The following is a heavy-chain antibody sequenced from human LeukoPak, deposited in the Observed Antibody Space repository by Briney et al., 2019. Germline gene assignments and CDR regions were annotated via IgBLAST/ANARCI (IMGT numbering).Heavy chain of an antibody. V-gene: IGHV5-10-1*01. D-gene: IGHD3-10*01. CDR2: IDPSDSYT. CDR1: GYSFTSYW. CDR3: ARQYYGSGSYYNVGYYYYGMDV. Sequence: GESLRISCKGSGYSFTSYWISWVRQMPGKGLEWMGRIDPSDSYTNYSPSSQGHVTISADKSISTAYLQWSSLKASDTAMYYCARQYYGSGSYYNVGYYYYGMDVWGKGTTVTVSS. J-gene: IGHJ6*04.